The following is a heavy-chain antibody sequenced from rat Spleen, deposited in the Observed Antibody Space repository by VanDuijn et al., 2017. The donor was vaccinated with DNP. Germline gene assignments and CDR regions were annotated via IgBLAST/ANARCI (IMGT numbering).Heavy chain of an antibody. Sequence: EVQLVESGGGLVQPGRSLKLSCAASGFTFSYYGMAWVRQAPKKGLEWVASISASGGSTSYRDSVKGRFTISRDNAKSILYLQMDSLRSEDTATYYCTRAGYGGDYFDYWGQGVMVTVSS. CDR1: GFTFSYYG. CDR2: ISASGGST. V-gene: IGHV5S13*01. J-gene: IGHJ2*01. D-gene: IGHD1-11*01. CDR3: TRAGYGGDYFDY.